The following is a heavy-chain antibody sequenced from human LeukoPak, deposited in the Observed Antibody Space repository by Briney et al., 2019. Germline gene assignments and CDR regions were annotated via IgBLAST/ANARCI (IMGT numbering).Heavy chain of an antibody. Sequence: GGSLRLSCAASRFTFRNHGMHWVRQAPGKGLEWVAFIWYDGSNKYYADSVKGRFTIARDNSKNMLYLQMNSLRAEDTAVYYCAKDRDCGGDCYWGQGTLVTVSS. D-gene: IGHD2-21*01. V-gene: IGHV3-30*02. J-gene: IGHJ4*02. CDR1: RFTFRNHG. CDR3: AKDRDCGGDCY. CDR2: IWYDGSNK.